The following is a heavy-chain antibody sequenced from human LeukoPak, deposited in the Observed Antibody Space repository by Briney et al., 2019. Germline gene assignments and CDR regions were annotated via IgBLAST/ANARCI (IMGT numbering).Heavy chain of an antibody. Sequence: GASVKVSCKASGGTFSSYAISWVRQTPGQGLEWMGWISAYNGNTNYAQKLQGRVTMTTDTSTSTAYMELRSLRSDDTAVYYCARVYYYDSSGYYLDYWGQGTLVTVSS. CDR3: ARVYYYDSSGYYLDY. CDR2: ISAYNGNT. V-gene: IGHV1-18*01. J-gene: IGHJ4*02. CDR1: GGTFSSYA. D-gene: IGHD3-22*01.